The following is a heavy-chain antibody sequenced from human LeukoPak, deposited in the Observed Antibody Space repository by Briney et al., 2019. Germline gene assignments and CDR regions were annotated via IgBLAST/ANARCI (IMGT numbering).Heavy chain of an antibody. D-gene: IGHD3-22*01. J-gene: IGHJ5*02. CDR3: ARAMYYYDSSGLGDNWFDP. V-gene: IGHV3-53*04. Sequence: GSLRLSCAASGFTVSSNYMSWVRQAPGKGLEWVSVIYSGGSTYYADSVKGRFTISRHNSKNTLYLQMNSLRAEDTAVYYCARAMYYYDSSGLGDNWFDPWGQGTLATVSS. CDR2: IYSGGST. CDR1: GFTVSSNY.